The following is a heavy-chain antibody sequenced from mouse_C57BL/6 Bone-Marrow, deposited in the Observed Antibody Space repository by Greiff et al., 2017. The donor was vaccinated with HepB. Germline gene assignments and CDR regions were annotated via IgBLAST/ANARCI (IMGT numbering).Heavy chain of an antibody. CDR1: GYTFTSYW. V-gene: IGHV1-50*01. CDR3: ARLRDYDNAVDY. D-gene: IGHD2-4*01. CDR2: IDPSDSYT. J-gene: IGHJ4*01. Sequence: QVQLQQPGAELVKPGASVKLSCKASGYTFTSYWMQWVKQRPGQGLEWIGEIDPSDSYTNYNQKFKGKATLTVDTSSSTAYMQLSSLTSEDSAVYYCARLRDYDNAVDYWGQGTSVTVSS.